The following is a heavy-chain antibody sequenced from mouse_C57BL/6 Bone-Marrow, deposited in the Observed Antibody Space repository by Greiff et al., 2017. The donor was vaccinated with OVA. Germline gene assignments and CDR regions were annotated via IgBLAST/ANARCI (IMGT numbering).Heavy chain of an antibody. CDR2: IDPSDSYT. Sequence: QVQLKESRPVLVKPGASVKLSCKASGYTFTSYWMQWVKQRPGQGLEWIGEIDPSDSYTNYNQKFKGKATLTVDTSSSTAYMQLSSLTSEDSAVYYCASAVFAYWGQGTLVTVSA. CDR3: ASAVFAY. J-gene: IGHJ3*01. CDR1: GYTFTSYW. V-gene: IGHV1-50*01.